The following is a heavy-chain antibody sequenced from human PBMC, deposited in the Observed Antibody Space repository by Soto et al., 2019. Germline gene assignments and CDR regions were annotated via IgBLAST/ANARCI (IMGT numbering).Heavy chain of an antibody. V-gene: IGHV4-31*03. Sequence: PSETLYLTCTVSGASISNGGYYWSWIRRHPGKCLEFIGYIYKTGGTTYNPSLRSRITISLDTSEDLFSLRLRSVTAADTAMYYCARVNYYARYGYRDGPYYFDYWGQGALVTVYS. CDR2: IYKTGGT. CDR1: GASISNGGYY. CDR3: ARVNYYARYGYRDGPYYFDY. D-gene: IGHD3-16*01. J-gene: IGHJ4*02.